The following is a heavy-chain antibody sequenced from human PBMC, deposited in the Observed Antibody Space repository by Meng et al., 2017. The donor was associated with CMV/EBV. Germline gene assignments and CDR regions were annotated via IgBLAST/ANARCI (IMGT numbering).Heavy chain of an antibody. Sequence: GGSLRLSCAASGFTFSSYAMHWVRQAPGKGLEWVANIKQDGSEKYYVDSVKGRFTISRDNAKNSMYLQMNSLRAEDTAVYYCARDGTIAAAGHSYYYYGMDVWGQGTTVTVSS. J-gene: IGHJ6*02. CDR3: ARDGTIAAAGHSYYYYGMDV. CDR2: IKQDGSEK. CDR1: GFTFSSYA. V-gene: IGHV3-7*01. D-gene: IGHD6-13*01.